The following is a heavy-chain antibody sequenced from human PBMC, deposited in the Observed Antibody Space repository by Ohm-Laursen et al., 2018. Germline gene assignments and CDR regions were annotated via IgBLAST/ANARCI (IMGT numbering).Heavy chain of an antibody. J-gene: IGHJ4*02. CDR2: ITWNSGTI. D-gene: IGHD1-26*01. CDR1: RFTFSSYT. V-gene: IGHV3-9*01. Sequence: SLRLSCSASRFTFSSYTMNWVRQAPGKGLEWVSGITWNSGTITYADSVKGRFTISRDNAKNSLYLQMNSLRAEDTALYYCAKMVGAWDFFDYWGQGTLVTVSS. CDR3: AKMVGAWDFFDY.